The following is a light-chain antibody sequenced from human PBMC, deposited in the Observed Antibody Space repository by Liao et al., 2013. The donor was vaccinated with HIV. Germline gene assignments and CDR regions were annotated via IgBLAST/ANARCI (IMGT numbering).Light chain of an antibody. CDR2: YDS. V-gene: IGLV3-21*01. CDR3: QAWDRNTAI. J-gene: IGLJ2*01. CDR1: NIGSKT. Sequence: SFVLTQPPSVSVAPGRTAIITCGGNNIGSKTVHWYQQKPGQAPVLVISYDSDRPSAIPDRFSGSNSGNTATLTISGTQPMDEADYYCQAWDRNTAIFGGGTKLTVL.